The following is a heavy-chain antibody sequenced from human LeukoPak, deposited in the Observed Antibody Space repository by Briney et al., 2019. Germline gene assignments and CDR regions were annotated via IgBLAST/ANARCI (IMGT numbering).Heavy chain of an antibody. J-gene: IGHJ4*02. CDR3: AREIGGGHFDY. D-gene: IGHD2-15*01. Sequence: GESLRLSCAASGFTFSSYWVSWVRQAPGKGLEWVANIKQDGSEKYYVDSVKGRFTISRDNAKNSLYLQMNSLRAEDTAVYYCAREIGGGHFDYWGQGTLVTVSS. V-gene: IGHV3-7*01. CDR1: GFTFSSYW. CDR2: IKQDGSEK.